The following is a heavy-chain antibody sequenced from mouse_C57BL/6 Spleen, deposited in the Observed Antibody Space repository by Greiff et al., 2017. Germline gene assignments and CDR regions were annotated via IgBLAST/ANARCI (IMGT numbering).Heavy chain of an antibody. J-gene: IGHJ3*01. CDR2: IHPNSGST. CDR1: GYTFTSYW. CDR3: AREVAQSRFAY. D-gene: IGHD1-1*02. Sequence: QVHVKQPGAELVKPGASVKLSCKASGYTFTSYWMHWVKQRPGQGLEWIGMIHPNSGSTNYNEKFKSKATLTVDKSSSTAYMQLSSLTSEDSAVYYCAREVAQSRFAYWGQGTLVTVSA. V-gene: IGHV1-64*01.